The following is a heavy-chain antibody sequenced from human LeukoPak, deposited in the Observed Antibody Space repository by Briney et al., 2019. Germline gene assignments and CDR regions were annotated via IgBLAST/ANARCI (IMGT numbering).Heavy chain of an antibody. D-gene: IGHD4-17*01. Sequence: SETLSLTCAVSGYSISSGYYWGWIRQPPGKGLEWIGSIYHSGSTYYNPSLKSRVTISVDTSKNRFSLKLSSVTAADTAVYYCASLTTWVDYWGQGTLVTVSS. V-gene: IGHV4-38-2*01. CDR1: GYSISSGYY. CDR3: ASLTTWVDY. CDR2: IYHSGST. J-gene: IGHJ4*02.